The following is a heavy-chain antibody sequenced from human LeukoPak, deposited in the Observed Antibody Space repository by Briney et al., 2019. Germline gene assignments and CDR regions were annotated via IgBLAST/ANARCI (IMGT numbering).Heavy chain of an antibody. CDR1: GYTFTSYG. J-gene: IGHJ5*02. V-gene: IGHV1-18*01. CDR2: ISAYNGNT. CDR3: ARDTAGYCTNGVCYKRVNWFDP. Sequence: ASVKVSCKASGYTFTSYGISWVRQAPGQGLEWMGWISAYNGNTNCAQKLQGRVTMTTDTSTSTAYMELRSLRSDDTAVYYCARDTAGYCTNGVCYKRVNWFDPWGQGTLVTVSS. D-gene: IGHD2-8*01.